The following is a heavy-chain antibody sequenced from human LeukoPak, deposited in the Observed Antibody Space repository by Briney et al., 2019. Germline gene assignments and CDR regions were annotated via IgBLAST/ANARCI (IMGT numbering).Heavy chain of an antibody. Sequence: GGSLRLSCAASGFTFSSYAMSWVRQAPGKGLEWVSAISGSGGSTYYADSVKGRFTISRDNSKNTLYLQLNSLRPEDTAVYYCARDQLAYSGYDTLFDYWGQGTLVTVSS. CDR1: GFTFSSYA. J-gene: IGHJ4*02. CDR3: ARDQLAYSGYDTLFDY. D-gene: IGHD5-12*01. V-gene: IGHV3-23*01. CDR2: ISGSGGST.